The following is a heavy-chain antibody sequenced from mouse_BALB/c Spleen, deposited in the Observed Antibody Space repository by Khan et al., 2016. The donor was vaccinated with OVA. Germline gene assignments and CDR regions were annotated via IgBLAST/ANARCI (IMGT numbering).Heavy chain of an antibody. CDR3: VRDGAYHRNDGWFAY. CDR2: INPSNGYT. J-gene: IGHJ3*01. Sequence: QEQLQQSGAELARPGASVKMSCKASGYTFTSYTIHWIKKRPGQGLEWIGYINPSNGYTNYNQKFKDKATLTTDKSSTTAYLQLSSLTSDDSAVYNCVRDGAYHRNDGWFAYWGQGTLVTVSA. CDR1: GYTFTSYT. D-gene: IGHD2-14*01. V-gene: IGHV1-4*01.